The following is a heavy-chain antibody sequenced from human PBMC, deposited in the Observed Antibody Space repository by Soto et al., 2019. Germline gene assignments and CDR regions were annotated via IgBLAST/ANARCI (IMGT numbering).Heavy chain of an antibody. J-gene: IGHJ4*02. V-gene: IGHV4-59*01. CDR1: GGSISGYY. Sequence: SETLSVTWTVSGGSISGYYWSWIRQPPGKGLEWIGYIYYSGSTNYNPSLKSRVTISVDTSKNQFSLKLGSVTAADTAVYYCAREGASTPPDYWGQGTLVTVS. CDR2: IYYSGST. D-gene: IGHD3-16*01. CDR3: AREGASTPPDY.